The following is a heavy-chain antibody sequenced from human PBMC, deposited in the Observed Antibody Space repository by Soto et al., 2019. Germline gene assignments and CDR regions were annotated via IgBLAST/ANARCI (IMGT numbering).Heavy chain of an antibody. D-gene: IGHD3-22*01. CDR3: ASAPYYYDSSGYYYSDY. CDR2: IIPIFGTA. Sequence: QVQLVQSGAEVMKPGSSVKVSCKASGGTFSSYAISWVRQAPGQGLEWMGGIIPIFGTANYAQKFQGRVTITADESTSTAYMELSSLRSEDTAVYYCASAPYYYDSSGYYYSDYWGQGTLVTVSS. CDR1: GGTFSSYA. J-gene: IGHJ4*02. V-gene: IGHV1-69*01.